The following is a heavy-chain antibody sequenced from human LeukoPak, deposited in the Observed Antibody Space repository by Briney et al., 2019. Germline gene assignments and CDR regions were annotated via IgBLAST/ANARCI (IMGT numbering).Heavy chain of an antibody. Sequence: ASVKVSCKASGYTFTGYYMHWVRQAPGQGLEWMGWINPNSGGTNYAQKFQGRVTMTRDTSISTAYMELSRLRSDDTAVYYCVREGSGRSTDDAFDIWGQGTMVTVSS. CDR3: VREGSGRSTDDAFDI. V-gene: IGHV1-2*02. D-gene: IGHD3-10*01. CDR1: GYTFTGYY. J-gene: IGHJ3*02. CDR2: INPNSGGT.